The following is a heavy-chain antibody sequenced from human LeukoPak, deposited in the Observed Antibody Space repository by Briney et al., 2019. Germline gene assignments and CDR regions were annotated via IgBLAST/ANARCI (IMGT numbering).Heavy chain of an antibody. CDR2: ISGSGGST. V-gene: IGHV3-23*01. J-gene: IGHJ5*02. CDR1: GFTFSSYV. Sequence: PGGSLRLSCAASGFTFSSYVMSWVRQAPGKGLEWVSAISGSGGSTYYADSVKGRFTISRDNSKNTLYLQMNSLRAEDTAVYYCEKDPLPVYDRSGYYSNWFDPWGQGTLVTVSS. D-gene: IGHD3-22*01. CDR3: EKDPLPVYDRSGYYSNWFDP.